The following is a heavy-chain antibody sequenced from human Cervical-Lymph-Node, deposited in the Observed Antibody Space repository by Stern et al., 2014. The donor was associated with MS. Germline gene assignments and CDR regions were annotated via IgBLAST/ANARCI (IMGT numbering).Heavy chain of an antibody. CDR1: GGTSNSHG. CDR3: P. Sequence: QVQLVQSGAEVKKPGSSVKVSCKASGGTSNSHGISWVRQAPGQGLEWMGGIIPVLSTIDYAQKFQGRVTITADESTSTTYNCARRGSARRGSGWLDPWGQGTLVTVSS. J-gene: IGHJ5*02. CDR2: IIPVLSTI. D-gene: IGHD2-21*01. V-gene: IGHV1-69*01.